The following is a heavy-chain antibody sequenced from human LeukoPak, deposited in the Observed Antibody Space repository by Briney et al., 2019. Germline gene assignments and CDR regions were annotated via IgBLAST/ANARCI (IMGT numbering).Heavy chain of an antibody. Sequence: SETLSLTCAVYGGSFSGYYWSWIRQPPGKGLEWIGEINHSGSTNYNPSLKSRVTISVDTSKNQFSLKLRSVTTADKAVYYCARRGGWLQYLEYWGQGTLVTVSS. D-gene: IGHD5-24*01. J-gene: IGHJ4*02. CDR3: ARRGGWLQYLEY. CDR1: GGSFSGYY. V-gene: IGHV4-34*01. CDR2: INHSGST.